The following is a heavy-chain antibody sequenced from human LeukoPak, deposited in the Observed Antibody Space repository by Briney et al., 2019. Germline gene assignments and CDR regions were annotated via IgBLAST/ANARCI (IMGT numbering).Heavy chain of an antibody. D-gene: IGHD6-13*01. CDR1: GGTFSSYA. V-gene: IGHV1-69*05. CDR3: ARGLWEQLGPWFDP. CDR2: IIPIFGTA. Sequence: SVKVSCKASGGTFSSYAISWVRQAPGQGLEWMGRIIPIFGTANYAQKFQGRVTITTDESTSAAYMELSSLRSEDTAVYYCARGLWEQLGPWFDPWGQGTLVTVSS. J-gene: IGHJ5*02.